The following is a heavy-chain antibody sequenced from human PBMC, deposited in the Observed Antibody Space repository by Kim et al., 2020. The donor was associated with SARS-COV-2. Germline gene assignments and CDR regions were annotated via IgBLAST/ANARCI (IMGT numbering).Heavy chain of an antibody. CDR2: MYYGGST. CDR3: ARLPFAWDGNAFDI. J-gene: IGHJ3*02. D-gene: IGHD1-26*01. Sequence: SETLSLTCTVSGGSITSDYWSWIRQPPGNGLEWIGYMYYGGSTSYNPSLKSRLTISVDTSKNQFSLKLSSVTAADTALYYCARLPFAWDGNAFDIWGQGT. V-gene: IGHV4-59*08. CDR1: GGSITSDY.